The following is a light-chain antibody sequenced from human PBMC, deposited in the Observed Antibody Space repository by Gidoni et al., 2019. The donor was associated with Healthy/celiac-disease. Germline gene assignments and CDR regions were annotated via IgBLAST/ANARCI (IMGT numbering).Light chain of an antibody. J-gene: IGKJ2*01. V-gene: IGKV3-20*01. CDR2: GAS. CDR3: QQYGSSSGT. Sequence: EIVLTQSPGTLSLSQGESATLSCRASQSASSSYLAWYQQKPGQAPRLLIYGASSRATGIPDRFSGSGSGTDFTLTISRMEPEDFAVYYCQQYGSSSGTFXQXTKLEIK. CDR1: QSASSSY.